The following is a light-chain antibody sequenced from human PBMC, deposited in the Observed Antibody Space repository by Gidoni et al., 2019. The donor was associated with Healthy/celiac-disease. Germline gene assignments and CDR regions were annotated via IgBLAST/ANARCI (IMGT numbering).Light chain of an antibody. V-gene: IGKV3-11*01. CDR2: DAS. CDR3: QQRSNWPPLT. Sequence: IVLTQYPATLYLSPGERATLSCRASQSVSSYLAWYQQKPGQAPRLLIYDASNRATGIPARFSGSGSGTDFTLTISSLEPEDFAVYYCQQRSNWPPLTFGGGTKVEIK. CDR1: QSVSSY. J-gene: IGKJ4*01.